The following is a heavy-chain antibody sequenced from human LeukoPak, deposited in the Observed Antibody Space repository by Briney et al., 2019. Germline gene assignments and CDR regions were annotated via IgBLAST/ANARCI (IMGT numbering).Heavy chain of an antibody. CDR3: AREGGDYVWGSYRSNWFDP. CDR1: GYTFTSYG. CDR2: ISAYNGNT. D-gene: IGHD3-16*02. V-gene: IGHV1-18*01. J-gene: IGHJ5*02. Sequence: ASVKVSCKASGYTFTSYGISWVRQAPGQGLEWMGWISAYNGNTNYAQKLQGRVTMTTDTSTSIAYMELRSLRSDDTAVYYCAREGGDYVWGSYRSNWFDPWGQGTLVTVSS.